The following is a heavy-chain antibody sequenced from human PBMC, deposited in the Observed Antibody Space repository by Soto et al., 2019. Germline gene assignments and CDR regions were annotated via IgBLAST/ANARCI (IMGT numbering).Heavy chain of an antibody. Sequence: QVQLQQWGAGPLKPSETLSLTCAVYGASLRGYYWSWVRQPPGLALEWIGEINHSGSTNYNPCLKSRVTISVDTSKNHISRKVMSVIVADTAVFYCARGGAVAGPFDYWGQGTQVTVSS. CDR2: INHSGST. J-gene: IGHJ4*02. CDR1: GASLRGYY. D-gene: IGHD6-19*01. V-gene: IGHV4-34*01. CDR3: ARGGAVAGPFDY.